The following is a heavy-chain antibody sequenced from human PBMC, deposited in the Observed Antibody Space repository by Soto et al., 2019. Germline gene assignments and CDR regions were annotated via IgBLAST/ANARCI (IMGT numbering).Heavy chain of an antibody. CDR1: GGSISSGGYS. V-gene: IGHV4-30-2*01. CDR3: ARRQGPIFDL. Sequence: SETLSLTCAVSGGSISSGGYSWSWIRQPPGKGLELIGYIYHSASTYYNPSLKSRVTISVDTSKNQFSLKLSSMTAADTAVYYCARRQGPIFDLWGQGTLVTVSS. J-gene: IGHJ5*02. CDR2: IYHSAST.